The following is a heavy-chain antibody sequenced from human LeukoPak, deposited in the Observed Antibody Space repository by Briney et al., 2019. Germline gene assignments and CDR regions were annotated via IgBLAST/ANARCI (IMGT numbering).Heavy chain of an antibody. CDR1: GGSLSGYY. Sequence: PSETLSLTCAVYGGSLSGYYWSWIRQPPGKGLEWIGEINHSGSTNYNPSLKSRVTISVDTSKNQFSPKLSSVTAADTAVYYCARDSYLDAFDIWGQGTMVTVSS. D-gene: IGHD5-18*01. CDR2: INHSGST. J-gene: IGHJ3*02. V-gene: IGHV4-34*01. CDR3: ARDSYLDAFDI.